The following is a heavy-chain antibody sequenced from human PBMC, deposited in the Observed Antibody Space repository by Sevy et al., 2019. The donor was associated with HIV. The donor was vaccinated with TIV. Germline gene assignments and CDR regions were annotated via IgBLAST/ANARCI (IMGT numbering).Heavy chain of an antibody. CDR3: AIDAASYCSSYSCYGGWFDP. Sequence: ASVKVSCKASGGTFSSYAINWVRQAPGQGLEWMGRIIPIPGIPNYAQKFQGRVTITADKSTSTAYMELSSLRSEDTAVYYCAIDAASYCSSYSCYGGWFDPWGQGTLVTVSS. CDR2: IIPIPGIP. V-gene: IGHV1-69*04. J-gene: IGHJ5*02. CDR1: GGTFSSYA. D-gene: IGHD2-2*01.